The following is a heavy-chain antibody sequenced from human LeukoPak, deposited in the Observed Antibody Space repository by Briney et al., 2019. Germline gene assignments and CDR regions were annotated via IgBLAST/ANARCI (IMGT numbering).Heavy chain of an antibody. CDR1: GGSISSHY. CDR2: IYDSGST. Sequence: SETLSLTCNDSGGSISSHYWSWIRQPPGKGLEWIGYIYDSGSTNYNPSLKSRVTISVDTSKNQFSLKLSSVTAVDTAVYFCARDSGNSNAHFAYWGQGTLVTVSS. D-gene: IGHD4-23*01. CDR3: ARDSGNSNAHFAY. V-gene: IGHV4-59*11. J-gene: IGHJ4*02.